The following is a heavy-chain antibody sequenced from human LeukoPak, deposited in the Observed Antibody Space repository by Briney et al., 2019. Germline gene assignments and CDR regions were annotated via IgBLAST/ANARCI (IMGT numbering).Heavy chain of an antibody. CDR2: ISSSGSTI. CDR1: GFTFSDYY. CDR3: ARWEEQWLVGFDY. Sequence: GGSLRLSCAASGFTFSDYYMSWIRQAPGKGLEWVSYISSSGSTIYYADSVKGRFTISRDNAKNSPYLQMNSLRAEDTAVYYCARWEEQWLVGFDYWGQGTLVTVSS. V-gene: IGHV3-11*01. D-gene: IGHD6-19*01. J-gene: IGHJ4*02.